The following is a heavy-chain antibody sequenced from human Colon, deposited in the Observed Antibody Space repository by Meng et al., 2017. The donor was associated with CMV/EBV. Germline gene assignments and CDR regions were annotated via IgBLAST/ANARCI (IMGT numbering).Heavy chain of an antibody. Sequence: GGPLRPSCAASGLTFSSYEMNWVRQAPGKGLEWVSYISSSGSTIYYADSVKGRFTISRDNAKNSLYLQMTSLRAEDTAVYYCARGRAYYDILTGLYYWGQGTLVTVSS. CDR1: GLTFSSYE. J-gene: IGHJ4*02. D-gene: IGHD3-9*01. V-gene: IGHV3-48*03. CDR3: ARGRAYYDILTGLYY. CDR2: ISSSGSTI.